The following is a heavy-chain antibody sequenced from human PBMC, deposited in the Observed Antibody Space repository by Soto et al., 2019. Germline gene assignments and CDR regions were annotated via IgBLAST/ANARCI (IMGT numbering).Heavy chain of an antibody. D-gene: IGHD2-15*01. V-gene: IGHV5-51*01. CDR3: ARYLGSGGGRYYGMDV. J-gene: IGHJ6*02. CDR2: IYPGDSYT. CDR1: GYSFTSYW. Sequence: PVEYLKISCKGSGYSFTSYWIGWVRQMPGKGLEWMGIIYPGDSYTRYSPSFQGQVTISAHKPFSTAYLQWSSLKASDTAMYYCARYLGSGGGRYYGMDVWGQGTTVTVSS.